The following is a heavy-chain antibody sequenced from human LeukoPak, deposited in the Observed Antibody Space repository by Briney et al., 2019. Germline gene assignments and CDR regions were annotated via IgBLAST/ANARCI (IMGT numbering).Heavy chain of an antibody. D-gene: IGHD1-26*01. V-gene: IGHV3-48*01. Sequence: PGGSLRPSCAASGFTFSSYSMNWVRQAPGKGLEWVSYISSSSSTIYYADSVKGRFTISRDNAKNSLYLQMNSLRAEDTAVYYCARLSYYAAFDYWGQGTLVTVSS. CDR2: ISSSSSTI. CDR3: ARLSYYAAFDY. CDR1: GFTFSSYS. J-gene: IGHJ4*02.